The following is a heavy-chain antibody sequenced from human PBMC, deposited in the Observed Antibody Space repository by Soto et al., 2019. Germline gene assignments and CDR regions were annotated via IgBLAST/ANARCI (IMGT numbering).Heavy chain of an antibody. Sequence: GGSLRLSCAASGFTFSSYIMSWVRQAPGKGLEWVSSISNTSSYIYYADSVKGRFTISRDNAKNSLYLQMNSLRPEDTAVYYCARERVVNYTDYYFDYWGHGTLVTVS. CDR3: ARERVVNYTDYYFDY. V-gene: IGHV3-21*01. CDR1: GFTFSSYI. J-gene: IGHJ4*01. CDR2: ISNTSSYI. D-gene: IGHD3-16*02.